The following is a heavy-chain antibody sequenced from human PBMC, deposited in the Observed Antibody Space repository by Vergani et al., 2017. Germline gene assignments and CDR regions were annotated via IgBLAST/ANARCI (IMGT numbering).Heavy chain of an antibody. D-gene: IGHD2-2*01. CDR3: ARGDCSRTSGFHMDV. V-gene: IGHV4-59*01. CDR2: IYYSGGT. J-gene: IGHJ6*03. CDR1: GDFSSSNY. Sequence: QVKLQESGPGLVKPSETLSLICSVSGDFSSSNYWIWILQPPGKGLQWIGYIYYSGGTNYNPSLKSRVTMSVDTSNKQFSLKLSSVTAADTAVYYCARGDCSRTSGFHMDVWGRGTTVTVSS.